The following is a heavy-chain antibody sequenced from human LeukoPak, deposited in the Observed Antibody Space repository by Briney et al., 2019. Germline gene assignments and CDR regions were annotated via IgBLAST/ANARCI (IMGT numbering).Heavy chain of an antibody. CDR3: ARDTSTVTNREFDY. D-gene: IGHD4-17*01. CDR1: GFTFSSYE. Sequence: GGSLRLSCAASGFTFSSYEMNWVRQAPGKGLEWVSYISSSGSSIYYADSVKGRFTISRDNAKNSLYLQMNSLRAEDTAVYYCARDTSTVTNREFDYWGQGTLVTVSS. CDR2: ISSSGSSI. V-gene: IGHV3-48*03. J-gene: IGHJ4*02.